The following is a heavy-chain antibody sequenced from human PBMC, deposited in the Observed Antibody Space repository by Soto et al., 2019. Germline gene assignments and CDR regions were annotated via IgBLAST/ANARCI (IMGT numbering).Heavy chain of an antibody. J-gene: IGHJ6*02. D-gene: IGHD6-19*01. V-gene: IGHV1-69*01. Sequence: QVQLVQSGAEVKKPGSSVKVSCKASGGTFSSYAISWVRQAPGQGLEWMGGIIPIFDTANYAQKFQGRVTITADESTSTAYMALSSLRSEDTAVYYCARLIPGVAGNSDYFYSGMDVWGQGTTVTVSS. CDR2: IIPIFDTA. CDR1: GGTFSSYA. CDR3: ARLIPGVAGNSDYFYSGMDV.